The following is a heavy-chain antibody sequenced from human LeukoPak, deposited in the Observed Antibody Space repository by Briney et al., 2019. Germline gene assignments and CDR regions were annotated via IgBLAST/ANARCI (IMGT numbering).Heavy chain of an antibody. Sequence: PGGSLRLSCAASGFTFSSYSMNWVRQAPGKGLEWVSCITSSSTIYYADSVKGRFTISRDNAKNSLYLQMNSLRDEDTAVYYCARGETRIVHWGQGTLVTVSS. CDR1: GFTFSSYS. J-gene: IGHJ1*01. CDR3: ARGETRIVH. CDR2: ITSSSTI. D-gene: IGHD2-15*01. V-gene: IGHV3-48*02.